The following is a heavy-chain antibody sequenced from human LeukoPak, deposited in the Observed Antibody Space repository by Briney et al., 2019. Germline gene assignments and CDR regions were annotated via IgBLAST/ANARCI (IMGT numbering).Heavy chain of an antibody. J-gene: IGHJ6*02. Sequence: GGSLRLSCAASGFTFSSYSMNWVRQAPGKGLEWVSSISSSSSYIYYADSVKGRFTISRDNAKNSLYLQMNSLRAEDTAVYYCARGATDVLRSDGMDVWGQGTTVTVSS. CDR3: ARGATDVLRSDGMDV. CDR1: GFTFSSYS. V-gene: IGHV3-21*01. D-gene: IGHD5-12*01. CDR2: ISSSSSYI.